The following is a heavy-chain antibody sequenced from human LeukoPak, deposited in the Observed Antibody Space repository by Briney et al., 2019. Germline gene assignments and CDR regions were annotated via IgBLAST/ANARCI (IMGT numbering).Heavy chain of an antibody. CDR1: GFIVSGDF. V-gene: IGHV3-23*01. CDR2: ISGSGGST. D-gene: IGHD6-19*01. CDR3: AKDPYSSGWYSSDY. Sequence: GGSLRLSCAASGFIVSGDFMSWVRQAPGKGLEWVSAISGSGGSTYYADSVKGRFTISRDNSKNTLYLQMNSLRAEDTAVYYCAKDPYSSGWYSSDYWGQGTLVTVSS. J-gene: IGHJ4*02.